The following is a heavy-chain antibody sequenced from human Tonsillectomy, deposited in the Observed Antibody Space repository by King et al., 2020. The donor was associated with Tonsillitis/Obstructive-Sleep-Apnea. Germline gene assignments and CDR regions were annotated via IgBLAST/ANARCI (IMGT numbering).Heavy chain of an antibody. Sequence: LPLQESGPGLVKPSETLSLTCTVSGGSISSSSYYWGWIRQPPGKGLEWIGSIYYSGSTYYNPSLKSRVTISVDTSKNQFSLKLSSVTAADTAVYYCARKPDYYYYGMDVWGQGTTVTVSS. CDR2: IYYSGST. CDR1: GGSISSSSYY. CDR3: ARKPDYYYYGMDV. V-gene: IGHV4-39*07. J-gene: IGHJ6*02.